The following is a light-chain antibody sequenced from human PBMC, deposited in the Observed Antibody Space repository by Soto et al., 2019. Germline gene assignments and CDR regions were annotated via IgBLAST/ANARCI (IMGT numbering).Light chain of an antibody. Sequence: QSALTQPASVSGSPGQSIAISCTGTRSDVGAYNYASWYQQHPGKAPKLMISEVTNRPSGVSDRFSGSKSGNTASLTISGLQAEDEADYYCSSFTSRFTFVFGTGTKVTAL. CDR2: EVT. J-gene: IGLJ1*01. CDR3: SSFTSRFTFV. V-gene: IGLV2-14*01. CDR1: RSDVGAYNY.